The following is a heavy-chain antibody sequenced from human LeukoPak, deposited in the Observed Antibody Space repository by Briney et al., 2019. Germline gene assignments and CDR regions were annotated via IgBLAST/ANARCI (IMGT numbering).Heavy chain of an antibody. J-gene: IGHJ4*02. Sequence: SETLSLTCTVSGASISSSSYYWVWLRQPPGKGLEWIGSIYYSGSTYYNPSLKSRVTISVDTSKNQFSLRLNSVTAADTAVYYCARHTSMVRGVMKYYFDYWGQGTLATVSS. CDR3: ARHTSMVRGVMKYYFDY. CDR2: IYYSGST. V-gene: IGHV4-39*01. CDR1: GASISSSSYY. D-gene: IGHD3-10*01.